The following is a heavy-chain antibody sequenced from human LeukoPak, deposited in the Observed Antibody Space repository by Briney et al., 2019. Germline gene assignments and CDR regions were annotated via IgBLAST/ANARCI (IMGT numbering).Heavy chain of an antibody. Sequence: ASVKVSCKASGYTFTSYGISWVRQAPGQGLEWMGWISAYNGNTNYAQKLQGRVTMTTDTSTSTAYMELRSLRSDDTAVYYCARVQYYYDSSGYALSYFDYWGQGTLVTVSS. CDR1: GYTFTSYG. J-gene: IGHJ4*02. D-gene: IGHD3-22*01. V-gene: IGHV1-18*01. CDR2: ISAYNGNT. CDR3: ARVQYYYDSSGYALSYFDY.